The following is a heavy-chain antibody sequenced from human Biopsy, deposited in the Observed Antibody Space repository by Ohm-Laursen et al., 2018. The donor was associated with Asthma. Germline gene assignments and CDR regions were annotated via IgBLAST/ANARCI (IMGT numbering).Heavy chain of an antibody. Sequence: LSLTCTVSGGSISGFYWSWIRQAPGKGLEWISYINGKSNSIEYAGSVKGRFTISRDNAKNSLYLQMNSLRAEDTAVYYCARDSYSSGLYDDFESWGQGTLVTVSS. CDR1: GGSISGFY. CDR2: INGKSNSI. D-gene: IGHD6-19*01. CDR3: ARDSYSSGLYDDFES. J-gene: IGHJ4*02. V-gene: IGHV3-11*01.